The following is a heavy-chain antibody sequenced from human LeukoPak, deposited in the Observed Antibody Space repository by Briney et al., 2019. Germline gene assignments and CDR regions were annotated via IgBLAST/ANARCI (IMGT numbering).Heavy chain of an antibody. V-gene: IGHV1-2*02. CDR3: AREGSSTSGVYYYYYMDV. Sequence: ASVKVSCKASGYTFTGYYMHWVRQAPGQGLEWMGWINPNSGGTNYAQKFQGRVTMTRDTSISTAYMELSRLRSDDTAVYYCAREGSSTSGVYYYYYMDVWGKGTTVTVS. CDR1: GYTFTGYY. J-gene: IGHJ6*03. CDR2: INPNSGGT. D-gene: IGHD2-2*01.